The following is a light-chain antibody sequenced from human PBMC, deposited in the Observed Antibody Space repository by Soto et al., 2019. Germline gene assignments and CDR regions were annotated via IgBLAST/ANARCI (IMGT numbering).Light chain of an antibody. CDR3: YSYAGRNIWV. Sequence: QSALAQPPSASGSPGQSVTISCTGSGSDIGAYNFVSWYQQHPGKAPKLMIFGVTERPSGVPDRFSGSKSGNTASLTVSGLQADDEAVYYCYSYAGRNIWVFGGGTKVTAL. CDR2: GVT. J-gene: IGLJ3*02. CDR1: GSDIGAYNF. V-gene: IGLV2-8*01.